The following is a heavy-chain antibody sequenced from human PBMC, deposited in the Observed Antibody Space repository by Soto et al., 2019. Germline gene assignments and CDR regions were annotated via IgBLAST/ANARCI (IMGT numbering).Heavy chain of an antibody. CDR3: ARGDPYDDYDYVWGSYRPGGGYYYYGMDV. V-gene: IGHV3-48*02. CDR1: GFTFSSYS. J-gene: IGHJ6*02. CDR2: ISSSSSTI. D-gene: IGHD3-16*02. Sequence: GGSLRLSCAASGFTFSSYSMNWVRQAPGKGLEWVSYISSSSSTIYYADSVNGRFTISRDNAKNSLYLQMNSLRDDDTAVYYCARGDPYDDYDYVWGSYRPGGGYYYYGMDVWGQGTTVTVSS.